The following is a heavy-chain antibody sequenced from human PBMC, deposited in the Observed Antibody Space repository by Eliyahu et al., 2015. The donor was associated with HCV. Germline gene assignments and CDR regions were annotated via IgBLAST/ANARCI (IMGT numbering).Heavy chain of an antibody. CDR1: GFTFXSYX. CDR2: ISSSSSYI. Sequence: EVQLVESGGGLVKPGGSLRLSCAASGFTFXSYXMNWVRQAPGKGLEWVSSISSSSSYIYYADSVKGRFTISRDNAKNSLYLQMNSLRAEDTAVYYCARVTAFPIAVADQESDYWGQGTLVTVSS. CDR3: ARVTAFPIAVADQESDY. V-gene: IGHV3-21*01. D-gene: IGHD6-19*01. J-gene: IGHJ4*02.